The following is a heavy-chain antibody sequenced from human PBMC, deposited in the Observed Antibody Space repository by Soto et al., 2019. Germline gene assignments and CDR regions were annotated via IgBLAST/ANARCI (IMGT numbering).Heavy chain of an antibody. Sequence: PSQTLSLTCAISGDSVSSNSAAWNWIRQSPSRGLEWLGRTYYRSKWYNDYAVSVKSRITINPDTSKNQFYLQLNSVTPEDTAVYYCERHIGPSNGINWFDPWGPGTLVTVSS. D-gene: IGHD5-12*01. V-gene: IGHV6-1*01. CDR2: TYYRSKWYN. CDR3: ERHIGPSNGINWFDP. J-gene: IGHJ5*02. CDR1: GDSVSSNSAA.